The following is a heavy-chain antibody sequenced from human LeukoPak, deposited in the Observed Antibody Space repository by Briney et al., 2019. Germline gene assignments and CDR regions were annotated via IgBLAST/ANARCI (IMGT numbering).Heavy chain of an antibody. Sequence: LRLSCAASGFTVSVNYMSWVRQAPGKGLEWIGEINHSGSTNYNPSLKSRVTISVDTSKNQFSLKLSSVTAADTAVYYCARVLRRVHYWYFDLWGRGTLVTVSS. D-gene: IGHD5/OR15-5a*01. J-gene: IGHJ2*01. V-gene: IGHV4-34*01. CDR3: ARVLRRVHYWYFDL. CDR2: INHSGST. CDR1: GFTVSVNY.